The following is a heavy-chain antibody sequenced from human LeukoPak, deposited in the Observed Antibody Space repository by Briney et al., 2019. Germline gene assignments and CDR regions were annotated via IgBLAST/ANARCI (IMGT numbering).Heavy chain of an antibody. CDR1: GFTFSSYG. CDR2: IWYDGSNK. V-gene: IGHV3-33*01. CDR3: ARVPYYYDSSGYYLDY. Sequence: GRSLRLSCAASGFTFSSYGMHWVRQAPGKGLEWVAVIWYDGSNKYYADSVKGRFTISRDNAKNSLYLQMNSLRAEETALYHCARVPYYYDSSGYYLDYWGQGTLVTVSS. J-gene: IGHJ4*02. D-gene: IGHD3-22*01.